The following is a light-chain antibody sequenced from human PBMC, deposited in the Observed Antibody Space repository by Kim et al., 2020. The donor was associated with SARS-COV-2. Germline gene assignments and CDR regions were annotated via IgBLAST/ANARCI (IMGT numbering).Light chain of an antibody. Sequence: SYELTQDPAVSVALGQTVRITCQGDSLRSYYATWYQQKPGQAPILVIYGKNNRPSGIPDRFPGSSSGNTASLTITGTQAGDEADYYCNSRDSNDNVVFGG. J-gene: IGLJ2*01. CDR1: SLRSYY. CDR2: GKN. CDR3: NSRDSNDNVV. V-gene: IGLV3-19*01.